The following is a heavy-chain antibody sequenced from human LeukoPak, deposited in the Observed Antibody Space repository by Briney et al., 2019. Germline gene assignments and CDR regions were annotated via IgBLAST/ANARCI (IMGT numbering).Heavy chain of an antibody. CDR2: IYYSGST. CDR3: ARDRGFGVEPWGAPGWFDP. V-gene: IGHV4-59*01. CDR1: GGSISSYY. D-gene: IGHD1-14*01. Sequence: SETLSLTCTVSGGSISSYYWSWIRQPPGKGLEWIGYIYYSGSTNYNPSLKSRVTISVDTSKNQFSLKLSSVTAADTAVYYCARDRGFGVEPWGAPGWFDPWGQGTLVTVSS. J-gene: IGHJ5*02.